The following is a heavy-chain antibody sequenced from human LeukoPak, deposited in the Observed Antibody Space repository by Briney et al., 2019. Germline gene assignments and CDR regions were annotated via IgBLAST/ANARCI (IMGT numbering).Heavy chain of an antibody. CDR2: IHHTGRT. D-gene: IGHD6-19*01. V-gene: IGHV4-4*02. CDR3: ARVISSAWRQNDY. J-gene: IGHJ4*02. Sequence: SGTLSLTCAVSGDSISSSQWWSWIRQTPGKGLEWIGEIHHTGRTNYNPSLKSRVTLSIDKSKNQFSLKLTSVTAADTAVYYCARVISSAWRQNDYWSQGTLVTVSS. CDR1: GDSISSSQW.